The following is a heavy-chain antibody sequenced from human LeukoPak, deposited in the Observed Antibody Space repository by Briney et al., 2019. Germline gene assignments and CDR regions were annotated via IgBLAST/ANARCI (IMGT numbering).Heavy chain of an antibody. V-gene: IGHV4-59*08. CDR1: GGSLSSCY. J-gene: IGHJ4*02. Sequence: PSETLSLTWTVSGGSLSSCYWSWIRQPPGKGREWIGYIYYSGSTNYNPSLKSRVTISVDTSKNQFSLKLSSVTAADTAVYYCASSYSSGWYYFDYWGQGTLVTVSS. CDR2: IYYSGST. CDR3: ASSYSSGWYYFDY. D-gene: IGHD6-19*01.